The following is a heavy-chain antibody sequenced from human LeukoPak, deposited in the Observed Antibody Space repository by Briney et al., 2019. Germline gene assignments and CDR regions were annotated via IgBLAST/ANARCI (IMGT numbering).Heavy chain of an antibody. D-gene: IGHD3-10*01. Sequence: ASVKVSCKASGYTFTSYGISWVRQAPGQGLEWMGWINPNSGGTNYAQKFQGWVTMTRDTSISTAYMELSRLRSDDTAVYYCARDRSPIWFGELRGAFDIWGQGTMVTVSS. J-gene: IGHJ3*02. V-gene: IGHV1-2*04. CDR2: INPNSGGT. CDR3: ARDRSPIWFGELRGAFDI. CDR1: GYTFTSYG.